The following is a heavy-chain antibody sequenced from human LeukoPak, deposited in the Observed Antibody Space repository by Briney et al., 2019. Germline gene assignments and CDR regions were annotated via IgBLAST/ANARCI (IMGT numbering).Heavy chain of an antibody. Sequence: PGGSLRLSCAASGFTLSSYWMHWVRQAPGKGPAWVSGADGDGGTTTYADSVKGRFTISRDNAKNTLYLQMNSLKAEDKAVYYCTRDWRNGGMDVWGQGTTVTVSS. CDR2: ADGDGGTT. CDR1: GFTLSSYW. J-gene: IGHJ6*02. CDR3: TRDWRNGGMDV. V-gene: IGHV3-74*01. D-gene: IGHD3-3*01.